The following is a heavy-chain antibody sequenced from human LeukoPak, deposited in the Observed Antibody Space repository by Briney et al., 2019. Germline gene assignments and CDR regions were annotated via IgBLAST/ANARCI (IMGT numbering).Heavy chain of an antibody. CDR2: IGTAGDT. D-gene: IGHD3-22*01. Sequence: GGSLRLSCAASGFIFSSYDMHWVRQVTGKGLEWVSAIGTAGDTYYPGSVKGRFTISRENAKNSLYLQMNSLRAGDTAVYYCARGLITMIVDWGQGTLVTVSS. CDR3: ARGLITMIVD. J-gene: IGHJ4*02. CDR1: GFIFSSYD. V-gene: IGHV3-13*01.